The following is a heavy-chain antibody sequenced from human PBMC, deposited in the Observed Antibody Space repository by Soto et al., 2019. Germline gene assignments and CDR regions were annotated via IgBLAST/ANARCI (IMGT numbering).Heavy chain of an antibody. CDR1: GFPFSDHY. D-gene: IGHD2-2*01. CDR3: AKGSTNIRWNWFDP. J-gene: IGHJ5*02. V-gene: IGHV3-11*01. CDR2: MSGSGSSE. Sequence: PGGSLRLSCAASGFPFSDHYMAWIRQAPGKGLEIVAHMSGSGSSEDYGDSVKGRFSIFRENSKNLLFLQMFFLRAEDTAVYYCAKGSTNIRWNWFDPWGQGTLVTVSS.